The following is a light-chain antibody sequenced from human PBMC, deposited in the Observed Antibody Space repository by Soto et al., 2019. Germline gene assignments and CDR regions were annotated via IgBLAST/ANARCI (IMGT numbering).Light chain of an antibody. J-gene: IGLJ1*01. CDR2: EVT. Sequence: QSVLTQPASVSGSPGQSITISCTGTSSDVGGYDYVSWYQQHPGTAPRLIIFEVTNRPSGVSNRFSGSKSGNTASLTISGLQAEEEVAYYCTSYTSRSTKVFGTGTKGTV. V-gene: IGLV2-14*01. CDR1: SSDVGGYDY. CDR3: TSYTSRSTKV.